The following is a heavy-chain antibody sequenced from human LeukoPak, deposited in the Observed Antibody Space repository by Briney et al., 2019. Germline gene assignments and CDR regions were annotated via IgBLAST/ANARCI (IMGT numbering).Heavy chain of an antibody. CDR2: MNPNSGNT. D-gene: IGHD4-23*01. V-gene: IGHV1-8*01. Sequence: ASVKVSCKASGYTFTSYDINWVRQATGQGLEWMGWMNPNSGNTGYAQKFQGRVTMTRNTSISTAYMELSSLRSEDTAVYYCARGASTVVTSSDWFDSWGQGTLVTVSS. CDR1: GYTFTSYD. J-gene: IGHJ5*01. CDR3: ARGASTVVTSSDWFDS.